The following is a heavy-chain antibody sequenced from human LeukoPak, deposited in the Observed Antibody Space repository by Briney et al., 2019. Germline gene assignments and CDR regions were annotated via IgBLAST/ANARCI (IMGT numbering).Heavy chain of an antibody. J-gene: IGHJ5*02. Sequence: PGGSLRLSCAASGFTFNDYAMHWVRQAPGKGLEWVSGISWNSVSIGYADSVKGRFTISRDNSKNTLYLQMNSLRAEDTAVYYCAKDEDYYDSSGYWSWGQGTLVTVSS. CDR2: ISWNSVSI. V-gene: IGHV3-9*01. CDR3: AKDEDYYDSSGYWS. CDR1: GFTFNDYA. D-gene: IGHD3-22*01.